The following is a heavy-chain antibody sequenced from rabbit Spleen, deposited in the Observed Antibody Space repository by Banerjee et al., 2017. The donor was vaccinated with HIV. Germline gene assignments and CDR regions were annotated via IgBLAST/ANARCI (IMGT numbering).Heavy chain of an antibody. CDR2: IDTGSSGFT. D-gene: IGHD7-1*01. J-gene: IGHJ4*01. V-gene: IGHV1S40*01. Sequence: QSLEESGGDLVKPGASLTLTCTASGVSFNFNSYMCWVRQAPGKGLEWIACIDTGSSGFTYFASWAKGRFTISKTSSTTVTLQMTSLTAADTATYFCARFYAGYGDFGYAAMWGPGTLVTVS. CDR3: ARFYAGYGDFGYAAM. CDR1: GVSFNFNSY.